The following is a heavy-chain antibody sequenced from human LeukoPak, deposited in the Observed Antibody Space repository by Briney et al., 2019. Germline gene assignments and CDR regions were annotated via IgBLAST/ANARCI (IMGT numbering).Heavy chain of an antibody. Sequence: SETLSLTCTVSGGSISSYYWSWIRQPAGKGLEWIGRIYTSGSTNYNPSLKSRVTISVDRSKNQFSLKLSSVTAADTAVYYCARVHDCGGDCYSFDYWGQGTLVTVSS. CDR1: GGSISSYY. CDR3: ARVHDCGGDCYSFDY. V-gene: IGHV4-4*07. J-gene: IGHJ4*02. D-gene: IGHD2-21*01. CDR2: IYTSGST.